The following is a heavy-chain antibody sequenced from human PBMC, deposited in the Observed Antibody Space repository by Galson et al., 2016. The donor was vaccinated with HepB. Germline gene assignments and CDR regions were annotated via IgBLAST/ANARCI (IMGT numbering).Heavy chain of an antibody. J-gene: IGHJ5*02. CDR1: GDSITSGRYY. CDR3: ARSMADWNPNLGFDP. CDR2: SSYNGIT. Sequence: TLSLTCTVSGDSITSGRYYWSWIRQHPGKGLEWIGNSSYNGITYYNPSLKSRVTISVDTSENQFSLKLTSVTAADTAVYYCARSMADWNPNLGFDPWGQGTLVTVSS. V-gene: IGHV4-31*03. D-gene: IGHD1-1*01.